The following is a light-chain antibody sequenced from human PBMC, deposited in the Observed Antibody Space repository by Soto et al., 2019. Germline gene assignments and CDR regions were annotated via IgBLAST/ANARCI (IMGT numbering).Light chain of an antibody. Sequence: EIVLTQSACTLSWSPGERATLSCRASQSVSSSYLAWYQQKPGQAPRLLIYGASSRATGIPDRFSGSGSGTDFTLTISRLEPEDFAVYYCQQYGSSPRITFGQGTRLEIK. CDR3: QQYGSSPRIT. J-gene: IGKJ5*01. CDR1: QSVSSSY. CDR2: GAS. V-gene: IGKV3-20*01.